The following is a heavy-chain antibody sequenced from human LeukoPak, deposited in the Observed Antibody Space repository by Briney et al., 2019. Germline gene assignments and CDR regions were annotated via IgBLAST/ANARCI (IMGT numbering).Heavy chain of an antibody. Sequence: SETLSLTCTVSGGSISSHYWSWIRQPPGKGLEWIGYIYYSGSTNYNPSLKSRVTISVDTSKNQFSLKLSSVTAADTAVYYCARALVGATGNWFDPWGQGTLVIVSS. V-gene: IGHV4-59*11. D-gene: IGHD1-26*01. J-gene: IGHJ5*02. CDR3: ARALVGATGNWFDP. CDR1: GGSISSHY. CDR2: IYYSGST.